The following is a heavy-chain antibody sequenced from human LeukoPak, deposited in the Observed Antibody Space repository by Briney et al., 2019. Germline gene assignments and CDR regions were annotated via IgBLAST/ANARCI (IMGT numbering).Heavy chain of an antibody. J-gene: IGHJ5*02. Sequence: PSETLSLTCAVYGGSFSGYYWSWLRQPPGKGLEWIGEINHSGSTNYNPSLKSRVTISVDTSKSQFSLKLSSVTAADTAVYYCAVLYSSSSNWFDPWGQGTLVTVSS. V-gene: IGHV4-34*01. D-gene: IGHD6-13*01. CDR2: INHSGST. CDR1: GGSFSGYY. CDR3: AVLYSSSSNWFDP.